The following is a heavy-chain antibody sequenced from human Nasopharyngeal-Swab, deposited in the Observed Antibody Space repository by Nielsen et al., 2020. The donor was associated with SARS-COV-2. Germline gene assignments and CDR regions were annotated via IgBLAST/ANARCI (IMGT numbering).Heavy chain of an antibody. CDR2: INHSGST. J-gene: IGHJ5*02. V-gene: IGHV4-34*01. CDR3: ARGNRGYSGEINRFDP. D-gene: IGHD5-12*01. Sequence: WIRQPPGKGLEWIGEINHSGSTNYNPSPKSRVTISVDTSKNQFSLKLSSVTAADTAVYYCARGNRGYSGEINRFDPWGQGTLVTVSS.